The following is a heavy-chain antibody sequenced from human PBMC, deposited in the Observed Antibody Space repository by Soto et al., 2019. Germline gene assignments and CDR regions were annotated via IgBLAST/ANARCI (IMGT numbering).Heavy chain of an antibody. CDR2: IYYSGTT. CDR3: ARREIQGPIDY. J-gene: IGHJ4*02. D-gene: IGHD1-26*01. CDR1: GYSISSSNW. Sequence: SETLSLTCAVSGYSISSSNWWGWIRQPPGKVLEWIGYIYYSGTTYYNPSLKSRVTMSVDTSKNQFSLKLTSVTAVDTAVYYCARREIQGPIDYWGQGTLVTVSS. V-gene: IGHV4-28*01.